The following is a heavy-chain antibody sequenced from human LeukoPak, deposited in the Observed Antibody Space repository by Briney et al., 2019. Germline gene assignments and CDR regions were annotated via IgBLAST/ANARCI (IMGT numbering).Heavy chain of an antibody. CDR2: ISGSGGST. D-gene: IGHD2-2*01. Sequence: GGSLRLSCAASGFTFSSYAMSWVRQAPGKGLEWVSAISGSGGSTYYADSVKGRFTISRDNSKNTLYLQMNSLRAEDTAVYYCASYCSSTSCYVLSYYYYGMDVWGQGATVTVSS. CDR1: GFTFSSYA. J-gene: IGHJ6*02. V-gene: IGHV3-23*01. CDR3: ASYCSSTSCYVLSYYYYGMDV.